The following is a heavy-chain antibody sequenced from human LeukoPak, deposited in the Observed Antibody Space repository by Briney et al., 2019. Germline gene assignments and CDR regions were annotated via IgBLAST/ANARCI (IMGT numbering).Heavy chain of an antibody. CDR2: ISGGGGST. J-gene: IGHJ4*02. Sequence: PGGSLRLSCAASGFTFSSYAMSWVRQAPGKGLEWVSAISGGGGSTYYADSVKGRFTISRDNSKNTLYLQMNSLRAEDTAVYYCAKGGSEIWYYDSSGYYGFDYWGQGTLVTVSS. CDR3: AKGGSEIWYYDSSGYYGFDY. V-gene: IGHV3-23*01. CDR1: GFTFSSYA. D-gene: IGHD3-22*01.